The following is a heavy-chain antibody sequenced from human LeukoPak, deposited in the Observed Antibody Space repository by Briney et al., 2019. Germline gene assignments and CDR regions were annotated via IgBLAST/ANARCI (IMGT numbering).Heavy chain of an antibody. CDR1: GGSIGSYH. J-gene: IGHJ4*02. V-gene: IGHV4-59*01. CDR2: VFNNGGT. D-gene: IGHD5-12*01. Sequence: SGTLSLTCSVSGGSIGSYHWNWIRQPSGKGLEWIGIVFNNGGTKHNPSLKSRVAISVDTSKDQFALKLSSVTAADTAVYYCVASYGGYVLDYWGQGALVIISS. CDR3: VASYGGYVLDY.